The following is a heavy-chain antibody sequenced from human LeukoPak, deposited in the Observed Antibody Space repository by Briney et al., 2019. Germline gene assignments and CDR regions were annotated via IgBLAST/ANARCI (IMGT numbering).Heavy chain of an antibody. CDR1: GGSISSSSYY. Sequence: SETLSLTCTVSGGSISSSSYYWGWIRQPPGKGLEWIGSIYHSGSTYYNPSLKSRVTISVDTSKNQFSLKLSSVTAADTAVYYCARWGAAAGLDYWGQGTLVTVSS. CDR3: ARWGAAAGLDY. D-gene: IGHD6-13*01. J-gene: IGHJ4*02. V-gene: IGHV4-39*07. CDR2: IYHSGST.